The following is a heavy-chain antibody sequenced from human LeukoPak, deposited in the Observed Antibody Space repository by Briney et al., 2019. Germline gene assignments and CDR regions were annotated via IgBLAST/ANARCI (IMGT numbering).Heavy chain of an antibody. Sequence: GGSLRLSCAASGFAFSNYWMHWVRQVPGKGLVWVSRLNGDGTSTRYADSAKGRFTISRDNAKNTLYLQMNSLRAEDTAVYYCARGCSGCSLFQGWCQGTLVTVSA. V-gene: IGHV3-74*01. CDR2: LNGDGTST. CDR1: GFAFSNYW. D-gene: IGHD6-19*01. J-gene: IGHJ4*02. CDR3: ARGCSGCSLFQG.